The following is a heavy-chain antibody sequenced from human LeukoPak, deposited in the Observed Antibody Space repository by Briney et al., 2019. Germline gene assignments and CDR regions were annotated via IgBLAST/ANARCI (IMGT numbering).Heavy chain of an antibody. CDR1: GYTLTELS. V-gene: IGHV1-24*01. Sequence: ASVKASCKVSGYTLTELSMHWVRQAPGKGLEWMGGFDPEDGETIYAQKFQGRVTMTEDTSTDTAYMELSSLRSEDTAVYYCATRSASIAVAGSPFDYWGQGTLVTVSS. J-gene: IGHJ4*02. CDR2: FDPEDGET. CDR3: ATRSASIAVAGSPFDY. D-gene: IGHD6-19*01.